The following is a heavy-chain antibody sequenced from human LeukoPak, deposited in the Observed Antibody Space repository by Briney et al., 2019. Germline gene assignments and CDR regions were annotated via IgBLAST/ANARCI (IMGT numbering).Heavy chain of an antibody. J-gene: IGHJ4*02. CDR1: GFNFTNYN. V-gene: IGHV3-21*01. D-gene: IGHD3-10*01. CDR2: IHSSSGSI. Sequence: GGSLRLSCAASGFNFTNYNMNWVRQAPGKGLEWVSSIHSSSGSIYYADSLKGRFTISRDNAKNSLYLQMNSLRAEDTAVYYCAKDISMVQFDYWGQGTLVTVSS. CDR3: AKDISMVQFDY.